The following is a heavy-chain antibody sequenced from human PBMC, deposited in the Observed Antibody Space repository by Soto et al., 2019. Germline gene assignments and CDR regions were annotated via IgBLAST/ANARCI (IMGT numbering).Heavy chain of an antibody. CDR1: GYTFTGYY. D-gene: IGHD4-17*01. V-gene: IGHV1-2*04. CDR2: INPNSGGT. J-gene: IGHJ4*02. Sequence: ASVKVSCKASGYTFTGYYMHWVRQANRQGLEWMGWINPNSGGTNYAQKFQGWVTMTRDTSISTAYMELSRLRSDDTAVYYCARDRNGDPFTFDYWGQGTLVTVSS. CDR3: ARDRNGDPFTFDY.